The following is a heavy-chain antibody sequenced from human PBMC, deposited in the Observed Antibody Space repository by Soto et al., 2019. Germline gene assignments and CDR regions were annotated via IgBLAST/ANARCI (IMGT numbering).Heavy chain of an antibody. CDR3: GRGRSGQIVVFY. J-gene: IGHJ4*02. Sequence: ASVKVSGKASGYTCTGHYIHWVRQAPEQGPEWMGEIGPESGATRYAQRFQGRVTMTRDMSITTVYMELNNLSPDDTAVYYCGRGRSGQIVVFYWGQGTPVTVSS. CDR2: IGPESGAT. CDR1: GYTCTGHY. V-gene: IGHV1-2*02. D-gene: IGHD1-26*01.